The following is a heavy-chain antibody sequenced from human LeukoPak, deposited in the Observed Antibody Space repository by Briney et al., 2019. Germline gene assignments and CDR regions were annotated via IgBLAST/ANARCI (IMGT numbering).Heavy chain of an antibody. CDR3: ARGGSYYVPRNWFDP. CDR2: IYYSGST. D-gene: IGHD1-26*01. J-gene: IGHJ5*02. V-gene: IGHV4-39*01. Sequence: SETLSLTCTVSGGSISSSSYYWGWIRQPPGKGLEWIGSIYYSGSTYYNPSLKSRVTISVDTSKNQFSLKLSSVTAADTAVYYCARGGSYYVPRNWFDPWGQGTLVTVSS. CDR1: GGSISSSSYY.